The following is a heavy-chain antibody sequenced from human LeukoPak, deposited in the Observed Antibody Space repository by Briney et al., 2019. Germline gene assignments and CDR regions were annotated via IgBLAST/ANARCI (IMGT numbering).Heavy chain of an antibody. CDR2: THYSEST. J-gene: IGHJ5*02. V-gene: IGHV4-59*08. Sequence: SETLSLTCTVPDGSITNYYWSWIRQTPGKGLEWIGFTHYSESTIYNPSLKSRVTMSVDTSKNHLSLKLSSVTAADTAVYYCARNAAVATSRTWFDPWGQGTLVTVSS. D-gene: IGHD6-19*01. CDR3: ARNAAVATSRTWFDP. CDR1: DGSITNYY.